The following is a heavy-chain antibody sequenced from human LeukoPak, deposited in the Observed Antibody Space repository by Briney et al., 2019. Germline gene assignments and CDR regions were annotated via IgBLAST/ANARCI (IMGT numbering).Heavy chain of an antibody. Sequence: PSQTLSLTCAISGDIVSSNSGAWHWIRQSPSRGLEWLGRTYYRSKWYNDYAVSVKSRITINPDTSKNQFSLQLSSVTPEDTAVYYCARAALIVGATFGFDPWGQGTLVTVSS. CDR2: TYYRSKWYN. J-gene: IGHJ5*02. V-gene: IGHV6-1*01. CDR1: GDIVSSNSGA. D-gene: IGHD1-26*01. CDR3: ARAALIVGATFGFDP.